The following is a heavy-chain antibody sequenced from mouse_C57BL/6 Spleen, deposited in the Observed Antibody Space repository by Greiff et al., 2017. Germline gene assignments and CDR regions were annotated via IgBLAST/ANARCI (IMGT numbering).Heavy chain of an antibody. J-gene: IGHJ2*01. CDR1: GYSFTGYY. CDR2: ITPSTGGT. Sequence: VQLQQSGPELVKPGASVKISCKASGYSFTGYYMNWVKQSPEKSLEWIGEITPSTGGTTYNQKFKAKATLTVDKSSSTAYMQLKSLTSEDSAVYYCARSSFYYGSSPYYFDYWGQGTTLTVSS. CDR3: ARSSFYYGSSPYYFDY. D-gene: IGHD1-1*01. V-gene: IGHV1-42*01.